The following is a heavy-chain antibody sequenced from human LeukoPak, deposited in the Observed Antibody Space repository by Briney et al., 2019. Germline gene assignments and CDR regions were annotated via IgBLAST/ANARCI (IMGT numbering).Heavy chain of an antibody. CDR1: GFTFSSYA. D-gene: IGHD3-10*01. Sequence: GGSLRLSCAASGFTFSSYAMSWVRQAPGKGLEWVSNISGGGISGGNTYYADSVKGRFTISRDNSKNTLYLQMNSLRTEDTAVYYCAKDGTENYYGSGSYSNYWYFDLWGRGTLVTVSS. V-gene: IGHV3-23*01. CDR3: AKDGTENYYGSGSYSNYWYFDL. J-gene: IGHJ2*01. CDR2: ISGGGISGGNT.